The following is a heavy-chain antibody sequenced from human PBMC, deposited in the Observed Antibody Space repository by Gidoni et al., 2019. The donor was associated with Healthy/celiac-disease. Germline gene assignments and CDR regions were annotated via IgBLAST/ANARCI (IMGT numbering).Heavy chain of an antibody. Sequence: QITLKESGPTLVKPTQTLTLTFTFSGFSLSTSGVGVGWIRQPPGKALEWLALIYWDDDKRYSPSLKSRLTITKDTSKNQVVLTMTNMDPVDTATYYCAHGTVGWFGELLSLSGTHYFDYWGQGTLVTVSS. D-gene: IGHD3-10*01. J-gene: IGHJ4*02. V-gene: IGHV2-5*02. CDR1: GFSLSTSGVG. CDR3: AHGTVGWFGELLSLSGTHYFDY. CDR2: IYWDDDK.